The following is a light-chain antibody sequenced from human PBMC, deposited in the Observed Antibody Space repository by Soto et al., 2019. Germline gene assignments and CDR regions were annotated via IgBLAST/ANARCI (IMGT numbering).Light chain of an antibody. V-gene: IGLV2-14*01. Sequence: QSALAQPASVSGSPGQSITISCSGTSSDVGGYKYVSWCQQHPGKAPKLMIYEVSNRPSGVSNRFSGTKSGNTASLTISGLQAEDEADYYCSSYTGSSTYVFGTGTKLTVL. CDR2: EVS. J-gene: IGLJ1*01. CDR3: SSYTGSSTYV. CDR1: SSDVGGYKY.